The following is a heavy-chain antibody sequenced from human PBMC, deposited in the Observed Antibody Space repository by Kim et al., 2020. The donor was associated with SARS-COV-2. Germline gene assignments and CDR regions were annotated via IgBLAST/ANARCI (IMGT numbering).Heavy chain of an antibody. D-gene: IGHD3-16*01. CDR2: LNNGGRNS. J-gene: IGHJ1*01. CDR1: GVSVTTYW. CDR3: TRGGGTD. V-gene: IGHV3-74*01. Sequence: GGSLRLSCTASGVSVTTYWMTWVRQVPGKGLQWVCSLNNGGRNSTYADSVKGRFAISRDNPKTTLYLQMNSLRAEDTGVYYCTRGGGTDWGLGTLGMVS.